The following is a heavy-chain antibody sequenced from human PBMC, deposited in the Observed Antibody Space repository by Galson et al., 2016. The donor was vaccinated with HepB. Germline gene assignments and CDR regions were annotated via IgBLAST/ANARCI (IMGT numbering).Heavy chain of an antibody. V-gene: IGHV1-69*13. Sequence: SVKVSCKASGGTFSSYAVSWVRQAPGQGLEWMGGNIPIFGTANYAQKFQGRVTITADESTSTAYMELSSLRSGDTAVYYCANMGLHPATMGGDYDDLMGYDDGMDVWGQGATVTVSS. CDR2: NIPIFGTA. CDR1: GGTFSSYA. J-gene: IGHJ6*02. D-gene: IGHD4-17*01. CDR3: ANMGLHPATMGGDYDDLMGYDDGMDV.